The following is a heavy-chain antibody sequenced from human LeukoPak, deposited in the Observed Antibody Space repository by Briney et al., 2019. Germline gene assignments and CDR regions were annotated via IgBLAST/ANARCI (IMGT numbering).Heavy chain of an antibody. J-gene: IGHJ4*02. D-gene: IGHD2-15*01. V-gene: IGHV4-39*02. CDR1: GGSISSSSYY. CDR2: IYYSGST. CDR3: ARDTLRDY. Sequence: PSETLSLTCTVSGGSISSSSYYWGWIRQPPGKGLEWIGSIYYSGSTYYNPSLKSRVTISVDTSKNQFSLKLSSVTAADTAVYYCARDTLRDYWGQGTLVTVSS.